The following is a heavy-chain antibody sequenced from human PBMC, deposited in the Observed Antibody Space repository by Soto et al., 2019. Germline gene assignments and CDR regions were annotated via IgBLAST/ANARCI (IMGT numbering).Heavy chain of an antibody. V-gene: IGHV1-69*06. CDR2: SIPIFNTT. CDR3: ARDGIRCSSTSCYDY. D-gene: IGHD2-2*01. Sequence: QVQLVQSGAEVKKPGSSVKVSCKTSGGTFSSSGITWVRQAPGQGLEWMGGSIPIFNTTNYAQRFQGRVTITADKSTRTAYMELNSLTSEDTAVYYCARDGIRCSSTSCYDYWGQGTLVTVSS. CDR1: GGTFSSSG. J-gene: IGHJ4*02.